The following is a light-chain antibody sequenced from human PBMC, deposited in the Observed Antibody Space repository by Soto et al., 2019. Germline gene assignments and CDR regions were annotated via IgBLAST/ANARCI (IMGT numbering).Light chain of an antibody. CDR1: QSVSSN. Sequence: MVMTQSPATLAVSPGERAALSCRASQSVSSNLAWYQQKPGQAPRLLIYGASTRATGIPARFSGSGSGTEFTLTISSLQSEDFAVYYCQQYNKWPWTFGQGTKV. CDR3: QQYNKWPWT. J-gene: IGKJ1*01. CDR2: GAS. V-gene: IGKV3-15*01.